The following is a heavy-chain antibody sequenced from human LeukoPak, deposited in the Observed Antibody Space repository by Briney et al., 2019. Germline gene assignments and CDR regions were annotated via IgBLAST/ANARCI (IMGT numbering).Heavy chain of an antibody. D-gene: IGHD3-22*01. Sequence: GGSLRLSCAASGFTFSSYGMHWVRQAPGKGLEWISYIRSSGSTIYYADSVKGRFTISRDNAKNSLSLQMNSLRAEDTAVYYCARVVGYYDGSGLTPRFDYWGQGTLVTVSS. CDR1: GFTFSSYG. CDR2: IRSSGSTI. J-gene: IGHJ4*02. V-gene: IGHV3-48*04. CDR3: ARVVGYYDGSGLTPRFDY.